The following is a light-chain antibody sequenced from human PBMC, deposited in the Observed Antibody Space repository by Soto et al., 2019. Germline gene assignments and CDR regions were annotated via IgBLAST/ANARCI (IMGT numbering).Light chain of an antibody. CDR1: QGLGSD. J-gene: IGKJ2*01. V-gene: IGKV3-15*01. CDR3: QQYHNWPPA. Sequence: EIVMTQSPATLSLSPGERATLSCRASQGLGSDLAWYQQQFGQAPRLLLYGASTRATGIPARFSGSGSETEFTLTISSLQSEDFAVYFCQQYHNWPPAFGQGTNLEIK. CDR2: GAS.